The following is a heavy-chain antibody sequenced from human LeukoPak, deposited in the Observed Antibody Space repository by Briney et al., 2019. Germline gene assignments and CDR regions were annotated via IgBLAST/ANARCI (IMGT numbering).Heavy chain of an antibody. J-gene: IGHJ6*03. V-gene: IGHV4-39*01. Sequence: PSETLSLTCTVSGGSISSSSYYWGWIRQPPGKGLEWIGSIYYSGSTYYNPSLKSRVTISVDTSKNQFSLKLSSVTAADTAVYYCARTRFGDLPAIYYYYMDVWGKGTTVTISS. CDR1: GGSISSSSYY. CDR2: IYYSGST. CDR3: ARTRFGDLPAIYYYYMDV. D-gene: IGHD3-10*01.